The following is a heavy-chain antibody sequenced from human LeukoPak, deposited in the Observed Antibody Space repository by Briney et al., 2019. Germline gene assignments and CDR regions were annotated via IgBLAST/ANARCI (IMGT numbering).Heavy chain of an antibody. CDR1: GITVSNYG. J-gene: IGHJ4*02. D-gene: IGHD2-2*01. Sequence: GGSLRLSCAVSGITVSNYGMSWVRQAPGKGLEWVAGISGSGGGTNYADSVKGRFTISRDNFKNTLYLQMNSLRAEDTAVYFCARADIVVVPACDYWGQGTLVTVSS. CDR3: ARADIVVVPACDY. CDR2: ISGSGGGT. V-gene: IGHV3-23*01.